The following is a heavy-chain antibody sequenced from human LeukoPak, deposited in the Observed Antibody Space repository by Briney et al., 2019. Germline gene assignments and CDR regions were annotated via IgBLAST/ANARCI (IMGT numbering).Heavy chain of an antibody. D-gene: IGHD5-12*01. J-gene: IGHJ4*02. CDR3: ATGVATAFTY. CDR1: GYTFTDCY. CDR2: INPDSGDS. Sequence: AASVKVSCKASGYTFTDCYIHWVRQAPGQGLEWMAWINPDSGDSYSAPKFQGRVTMTRDTSISTASMEVSWLSSDDTAVYYCATGVATAFTYWGQGTLVTVSS. V-gene: IGHV1-2*02.